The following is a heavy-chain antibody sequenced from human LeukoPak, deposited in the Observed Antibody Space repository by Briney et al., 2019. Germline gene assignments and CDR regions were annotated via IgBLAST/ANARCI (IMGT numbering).Heavy chain of an antibody. D-gene: IGHD3-22*01. J-gene: IGHJ4*02. CDR3: AKDPNYYDSSGPYYFDY. CDR1: GFTFSSYA. CDR2: ICGSGGST. Sequence: PGGSLRLSCAASGFTFSSYAMSWVRQAPGKGLEWVSAICGSGGSTYYADSVKGRFTISRDNSKNTLYLQMNSLRAEDTAVYYCAKDPNYYDSSGPYYFDYWGQGTLVTVSS. V-gene: IGHV3-23*01.